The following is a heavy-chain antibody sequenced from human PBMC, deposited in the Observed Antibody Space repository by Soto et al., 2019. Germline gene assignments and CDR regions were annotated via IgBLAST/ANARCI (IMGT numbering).Heavy chain of an antibody. D-gene: IGHD4-4*01. CDR3: XXXXXXXXXXXQYDXFAI. CDR2: VTADGGT. Sequence: EVQVLESGGGLVQPGGSLRLSCEGSGFTVSSHAMTWIRQAPGKGPEWVSTVTADGGTYYADSVKGRFAMSRDTSEKTXXXXXXXXXXXXXXXXXXXXXXXXXXXXXQYDXFAIRGQGTMVTVSS. V-gene: IGHV3-23*01. J-gene: IGHJ3*02. CDR1: GFTVSSHA.